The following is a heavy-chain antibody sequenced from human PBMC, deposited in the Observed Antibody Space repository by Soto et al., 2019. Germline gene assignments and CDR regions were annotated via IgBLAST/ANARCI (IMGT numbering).Heavy chain of an antibody. CDR3: ARRSDYYHYGMDV. CDR2: IYPGDSDT. CDR1: VYSFTSYW. J-gene: IGHJ6*04. V-gene: IGHV5-51*01. Sequence: GESLKISCKGSVYSFTSYWIGWLLQMPGKGLEWMGIIYPGDSDTRYSPSFQGQVTISADKSISTAYLQWSRLKASDTAMYYCARRSDYYHYGMDVWGKGNTVTVSS.